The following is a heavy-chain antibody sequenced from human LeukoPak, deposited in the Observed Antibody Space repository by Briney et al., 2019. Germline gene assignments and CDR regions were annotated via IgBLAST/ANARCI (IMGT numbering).Heavy chain of an antibody. CDR2: IYYSGST. D-gene: IGHD5-12*01. CDR1: GGPVSSGSYY. J-gene: IGHJ5*02. CDR3: AKMVDIVAAGWFDP. V-gene: IGHV4-61*01. Sequence: PSETLSLTCTVSGGPVSSGSYYWSWIRQPPGKGLEWIGYIYYSGSTNYNPSLKSRVTISVDTSKNQFSLKLSSVTAADTAVYYCAKMVDIVAAGWFDPWGQGTLVTVFS.